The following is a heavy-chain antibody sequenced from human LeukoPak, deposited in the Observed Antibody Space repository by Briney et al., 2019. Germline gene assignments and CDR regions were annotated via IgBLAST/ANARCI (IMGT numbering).Heavy chain of an antibody. D-gene: IGHD4/OR15-4a*01. V-gene: IGHV3-23*01. CDR1: GFTVSSSY. Sequence: PGGSLRLSCVASGFTVSSSYMSWVRQAPGKGLEWVSAISGSGGSTYYADSVKGRFTISRDNSKNTLYLQMNSLRAEDTAVYYCAKVQRAPPSDAFDIWGQGTMVTVSS. CDR2: ISGSGGST. J-gene: IGHJ3*02. CDR3: AKVQRAPPSDAFDI.